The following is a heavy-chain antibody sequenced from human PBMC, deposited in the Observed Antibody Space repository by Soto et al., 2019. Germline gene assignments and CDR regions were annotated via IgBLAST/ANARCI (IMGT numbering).Heavy chain of an antibody. V-gene: IGHV3-21*01. CDR3: ARDDITGTTGWFDP. CDR2: ISSSSSYI. CDR1: GFTFSSYS. J-gene: IGHJ5*02. D-gene: IGHD1-7*01. Sequence: GSLRLSCAASGFTFSSYSMNWVRQAPGKWLEWVSSISSSSSYIYYADSVKGRFTISRDNAKNSLYLQMNSLRAEDTAVYYCARDDITGTTGWFDPWGQGTLVTVSS.